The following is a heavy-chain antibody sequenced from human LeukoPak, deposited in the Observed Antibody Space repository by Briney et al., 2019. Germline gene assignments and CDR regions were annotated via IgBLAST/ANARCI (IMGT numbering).Heavy chain of an antibody. CDR3: ARDGLRRPPTPYCCGDCPLDY. V-gene: IGHV3-7*03. CDR2: IKQDGSEK. Sequence: PGGSLRLSCAASGSTFSSYWMSWVRQAPGKGLEWVANIKQDGSEKYYVDSVKGRFTISRDNAKNSLYLQTNSLRVEDTAMYYCARDGLRRPPTPYCCGDCPLDYWGQGTLVSVSS. CDR1: GSTFSSYW. J-gene: IGHJ4*02. D-gene: IGHD2-21*02.